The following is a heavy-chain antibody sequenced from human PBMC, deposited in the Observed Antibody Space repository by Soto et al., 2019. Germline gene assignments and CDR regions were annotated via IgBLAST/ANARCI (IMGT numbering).Heavy chain of an antibody. Sequence: QVQLVESGGGVVQPGGSLTLSCKASGFTFSSYAIHWVRQAPGKELEWVSVISSDVDNKHSAASVRGRFVISRDNSKNTVHLEMNRLRLEDTAVYFCARRLTTTVSALGYWGQGSLVNVSS. CDR2: ISSDVDNK. J-gene: IGHJ4*02. CDR3: ARRLTTTVSALGY. D-gene: IGHD4-17*01. V-gene: IGHV3-30*09. CDR1: GFTFSSYA.